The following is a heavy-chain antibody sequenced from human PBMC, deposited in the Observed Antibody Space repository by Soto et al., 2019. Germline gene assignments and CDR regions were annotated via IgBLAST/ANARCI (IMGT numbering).Heavy chain of an antibody. CDR2: IWNDGGNK. CDR3: VKDGSSGWPYYYGLDV. V-gene: IGHV3-33*06. CDR1: GFTFSSYA. J-gene: IGHJ6*02. D-gene: IGHD6-19*01. Sequence: QVQLVESGGGVVQPGRSLRLSCAASGFTFSSYAMHWVRQAPGKGLDWVAVIWNDGGNKYYADSVKGRFTISRDNSKNTLYLQMSSLRAEDTAVYYCVKDGSSGWPYYYGLDVWGQGTTVTVSS.